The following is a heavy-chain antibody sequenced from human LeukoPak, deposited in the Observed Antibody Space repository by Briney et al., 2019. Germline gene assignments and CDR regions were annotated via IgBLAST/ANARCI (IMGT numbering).Heavy chain of an antibody. V-gene: IGHV3-30*18. D-gene: IGHD6-13*01. Sequence: GGSLRLSCAASGFTVSNFGMHWVRQAPGKGLEWVAVTSYAGNNKQYADSVRGRFTISRDTFKNTPYLQMDSLRTEDTAVYYCAKDNSSWGAGYWYFDLWGRGTLVMVSS. CDR1: GFTVSNFG. CDR2: TSYAGNNK. J-gene: IGHJ2*01. CDR3: AKDNSSWGAGYWYFDL.